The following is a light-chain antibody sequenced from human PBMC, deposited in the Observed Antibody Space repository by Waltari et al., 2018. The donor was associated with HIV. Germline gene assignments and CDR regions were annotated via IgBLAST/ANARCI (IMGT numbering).Light chain of an antibody. J-gene: IGLJ3*02. Sequence: SYDLTQPLSVSVALGPTARITCGGHKLGSEAVHWYQQRPGQAPVVVIYRNNNRPSGIPDRFSGSKSGNTATLAISRAQVADEAVYYCQVWDTRTVVFGGGTKLAVL. V-gene: IGLV3-9*01. CDR1: KLGSEA. CDR2: RNN. CDR3: QVWDTRTVV.